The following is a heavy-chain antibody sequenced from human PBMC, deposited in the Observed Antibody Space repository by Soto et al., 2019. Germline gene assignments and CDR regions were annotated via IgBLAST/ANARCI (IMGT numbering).Heavy chain of an antibody. Sequence: QVQLVQSGAEVKKPGASVKVSCKASGYIFTGYYLHWVRQAPGQGLEWMGWIHPNSGRTNYSQKFQGRVTMHRYTSISTAYMELSRLRSDDTAIYYCARRIITICGVGMDVWGQGTTVTVSS. CDR1: GYIFTGYY. J-gene: IGHJ6*02. V-gene: IGHV1-2*02. D-gene: IGHD3-3*01. CDR3: ARRIITICGVGMDV. CDR2: IHPNSGRT.